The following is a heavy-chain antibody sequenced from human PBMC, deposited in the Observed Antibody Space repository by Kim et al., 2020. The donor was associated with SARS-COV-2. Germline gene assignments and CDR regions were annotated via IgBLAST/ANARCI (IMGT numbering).Heavy chain of an antibody. CDR2: IYYSGST. V-gene: IGHV4-59*13. CDR3: ARVPSAISFGALADSSSDYYYYGMDV. CDR1: GGSISSYY. D-gene: IGHD6-13*01. Sequence: SETLSLTCTVSGGSISSYYWSWIRQPPGKGLEWIGYIYYSGSTNYNPSLKSRVTISVDTSKNQFSLKLSSVTAADTAVYYCARVPSAISFGALADSSSDYYYYGMDVWGQGTTVTVSS. J-gene: IGHJ6*02.